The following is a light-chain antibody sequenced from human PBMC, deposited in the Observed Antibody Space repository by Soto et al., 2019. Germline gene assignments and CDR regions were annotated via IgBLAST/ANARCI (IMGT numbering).Light chain of an antibody. J-gene: IGKJ3*01. CDR3: HQRYSMTLT. CDR1: QRVSSH. V-gene: IGKV1-39*01. CDR2: EAS. Sequence: IQMTQAPSSLSASVGNRVTITCRASQRVSSHLHRYQQKPGKAPQLLIYEASSLQGGVPSRFSGSGSGTDFTLTISRLQADDFAIYYCHQRYSMTLTFGPG.